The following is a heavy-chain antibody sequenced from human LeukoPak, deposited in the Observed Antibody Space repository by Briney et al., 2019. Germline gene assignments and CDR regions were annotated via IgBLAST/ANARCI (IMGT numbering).Heavy chain of an antibody. Sequence: PGGSLRLPCAASGFTFSSYWMSWVRQAPGKGLEWVANIKKDGSEKYYVDSVKGRFTISRDNAKTSLYLQMNSLRAEDTAVYYCASCTGELIGWFDPWGQGTLVTVSS. J-gene: IGHJ5*02. D-gene: IGHD3-10*01. V-gene: IGHV3-7*01. CDR1: GFTFSSYW. CDR3: ASCTGELIGWFDP. CDR2: IKKDGSEK.